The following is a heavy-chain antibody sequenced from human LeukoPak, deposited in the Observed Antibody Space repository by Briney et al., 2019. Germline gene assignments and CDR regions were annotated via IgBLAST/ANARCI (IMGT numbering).Heavy chain of an antibody. D-gene: IGHD5-12*01. CDR1: GFTFSNSW. Sequence: GGSLRLSCAASGFTFSNSWLHWVRQAPGKGLVWVSRINERGSSTSYADSVKGRFTISRDNAKNTLYLQMNNLRADNTAVYYCAGGRLVATSKAVAIDYWGQGTLVTVSS. CDR3: AGGRLVATSKAVAIDY. J-gene: IGHJ4*02. CDR2: INERGSST. V-gene: IGHV3-74*01.